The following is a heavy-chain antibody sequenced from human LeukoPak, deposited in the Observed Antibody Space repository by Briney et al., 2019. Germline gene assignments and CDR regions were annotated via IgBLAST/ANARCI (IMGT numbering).Heavy chain of an antibody. Sequence: WASVKVSCRASGYTFSSYYMHWVRQAPGQGLEWMGIINPSGGSTSYAQKFQGRVTMTWDMSTSTVYMELSSLRSEDTAVYYCARVPLYSGSYWDAFDIWGQGTMVTVSS. D-gene: IGHD1-26*01. CDR1: GYTFSSYY. CDR3: ARVPLYSGSYWDAFDI. V-gene: IGHV1-46*01. CDR2: INPSGGST. J-gene: IGHJ3*02.